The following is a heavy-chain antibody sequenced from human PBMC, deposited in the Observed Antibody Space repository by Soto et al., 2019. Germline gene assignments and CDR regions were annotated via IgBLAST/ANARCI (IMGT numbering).Heavy chain of an antibody. CDR3: AREERATIFGVVIFDY. CDR2: INAGNGNT. J-gene: IGHJ4*02. D-gene: IGHD3-3*01. Sequence: ASVKVSCKASGYTFTSYAMHWVRQAPGQRLEWMGWINAGNGNTKYSQKFQGRVTITRDKSTSTAYMELSSLRSEDTAVYYCAREERATIFGVVIFDYWGQGTLVTVSS. V-gene: IGHV1-3*01. CDR1: GYTFTSYA.